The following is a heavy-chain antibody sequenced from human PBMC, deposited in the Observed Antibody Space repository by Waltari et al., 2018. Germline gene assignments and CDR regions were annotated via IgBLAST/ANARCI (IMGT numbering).Heavy chain of an antibody. CDR1: GGSISSYY. Sequence: QVQLQESGPGLVKPSETLSLTCTVSGGSISSYYWSWIRQPPGKGLEWIGYIYYSGSTNYNPSLKSRVTISVDTSKNQFSLKLSSVTAADTALYYCARDLLRWFDPWGQGTLVTVSS. CDR3: ARDLLRWFDP. CDR2: IYYSGST. D-gene: IGHD3-16*01. V-gene: IGHV4-59*01. J-gene: IGHJ5*02.